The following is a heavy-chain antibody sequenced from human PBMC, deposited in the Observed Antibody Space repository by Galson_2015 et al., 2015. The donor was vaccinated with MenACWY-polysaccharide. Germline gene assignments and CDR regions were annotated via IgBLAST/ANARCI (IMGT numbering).Heavy chain of an antibody. CDR1: GFTFTTSA. D-gene: IGHD5-18*01. Sequence: SLRLSCAASGFTFTTSAMSWVRQAPGKGLEWVSIISGSGATTYYANSVKGRFTISRDNSKNTLSLQVRSVTAADTAVYYCAGGRGDNYGYGYFDYWGRGTQVTVSS. CDR3: AGGRGDNYGYGYFDY. J-gene: IGHJ4*02. V-gene: IGHV3-23*01. CDR2: ISGSGATT.